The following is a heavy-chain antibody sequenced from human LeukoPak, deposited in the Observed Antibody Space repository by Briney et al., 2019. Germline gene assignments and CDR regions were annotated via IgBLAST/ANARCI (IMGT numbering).Heavy chain of an antibody. J-gene: IGHJ4*02. V-gene: IGHV3-23*01. CDR1: GFTFSNFA. CDR2: ISGSGDRT. D-gene: IGHD5-12*01. Sequence: TGGSLRLSCAASGFTFSNFAMSWVCKAPGKGLDLVSLISGSGDRTFYVDSVKARFTISRDKSKRTLFLQLNSLRADDTAVYYCTKRMLSGADSPFDCWGQGTLVTVSS. CDR3: TKRMLSGADSPFDC.